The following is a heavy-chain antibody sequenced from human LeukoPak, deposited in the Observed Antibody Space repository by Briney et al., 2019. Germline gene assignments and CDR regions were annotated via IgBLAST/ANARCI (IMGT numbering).Heavy chain of an antibody. CDR2: IYWNGAGA. D-gene: IGHD3-3*01. J-gene: IGHJ4*02. CDR1: GFSFYDYG. CDR3: VRGLLEWLRLETYYFDY. V-gene: IGHV3-20*04. Sequence: GGSLRLSCAASGFSFYDYGMSWVRQAPGKGREWGSGIYWNGAGAAYADSVKGRFTISRDNAKNSLYLQMNSLRADDTATYYCVRGLLEWLRLETYYFDYWGQGTLVTVSS.